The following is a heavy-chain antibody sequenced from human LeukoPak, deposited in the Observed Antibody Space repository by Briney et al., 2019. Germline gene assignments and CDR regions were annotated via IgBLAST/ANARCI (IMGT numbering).Heavy chain of an antibody. D-gene: IGHD3-22*01. CDR2: INSRGDVT. Sequence: PGGSLRLSCAASGFTFTYYSMSWVRQAPGKGLEWVSSINSRGDVTFYTDPVKGPFTISRDNSKNTLYLQMNSLRGEDTAVYYCAKDRPNYYESNGHYYRLNGDYWGQGTLVTVSS. V-gene: IGHV3-23*01. CDR1: GFTFTYYS. J-gene: IGHJ4*02. CDR3: AKDRPNYYESNGHYYRLNGDY.